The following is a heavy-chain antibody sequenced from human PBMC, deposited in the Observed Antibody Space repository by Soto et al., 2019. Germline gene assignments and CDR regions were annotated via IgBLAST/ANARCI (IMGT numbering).Heavy chain of an antibody. J-gene: IGHJ6*02. CDR1: GGSLGSYY. CDR3: AREGGDLGGAGTTFRYYYGMDV. V-gene: IGHV4-59*12. D-gene: IGHD1-7*01. Sequence: SETLSLTCTVSGGSLGSYYWSWIRQPPGKGLEWIGYVFYTGRANYNASLKSRVSISLDTSNYQFSLKLSSVTAADTAVYYCAREGGDLGGAGTTFRYYYGMDVWGQGTTVTVSS. CDR2: VFYTGRA.